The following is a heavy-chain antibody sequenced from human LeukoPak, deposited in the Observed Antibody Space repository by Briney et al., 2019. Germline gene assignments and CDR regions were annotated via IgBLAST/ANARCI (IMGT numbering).Heavy chain of an antibody. V-gene: IGHV4-38-2*02. D-gene: IGHD2-15*01. CDR1: GYSISSGYD. CDR3: ARDRYCSGGSCYPKGYFDY. J-gene: IGHJ4*02. Sequence: SETLSLTCTVSGYSISSGYDWGWIRQPPGKGLEWIGSIYHSGSTYYNPSLKSRVTISVDTSKNQFSLKLSSVTAADTAVYYCARDRYCSGGSCYPKGYFDYWGQGTLVTVSS. CDR2: IYHSGST.